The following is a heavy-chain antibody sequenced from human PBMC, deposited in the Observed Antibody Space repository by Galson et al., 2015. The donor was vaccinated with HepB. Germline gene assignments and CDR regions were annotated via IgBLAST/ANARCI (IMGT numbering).Heavy chain of an antibody. CDR1: GGTFSSYA. CDR3: ALTYYYGSGSYLLDY. CDR2: IIPILGIA. D-gene: IGHD3-10*01. J-gene: IGHJ4*02. V-gene: IGHV1-69*04. Sequence: SCKASGGTFSSYAISWVRQAPGQGLEWMGRIIPILGIANYAQKFQGRVTITADKSTSTAYMELSSLRSEDTAVYYCALTYYYGSGSYLLDYWGQGTLVTVSS.